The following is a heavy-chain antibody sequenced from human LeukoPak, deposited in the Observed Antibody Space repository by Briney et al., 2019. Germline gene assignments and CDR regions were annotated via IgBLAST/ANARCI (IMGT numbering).Heavy chain of an antibody. CDR1: GGSISSYY. CDR3: ARHSSTYYRFDY. D-gene: IGHD3-22*01. V-gene: IGHV4-59*08. Sequence: PSETLSLTCTVSGGSISSYYWSWVRQPPGKGLEWIGYIHYSGSTNYNPPRKSRVTISVDTSKNQFSLKVSSVTAADTAVYYCARHSSTYYRFDYWGQGTLVSASS. J-gene: IGHJ4*02. CDR2: IHYSGST.